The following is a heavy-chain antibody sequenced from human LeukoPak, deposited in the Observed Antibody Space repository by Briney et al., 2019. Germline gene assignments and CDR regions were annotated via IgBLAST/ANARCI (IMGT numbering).Heavy chain of an antibody. Sequence: GSSVTVSYTASGGTFINYAIRWVRQAPGQGRGWMGRIIPILGIANYAQKFQGRVTITADKSTSTAYMELSSLRSEDTAVYCCARDGCSSTSCYTGAYYFDYWGQGTLVTVSS. D-gene: IGHD2-2*02. CDR3: ARDGCSSTSCYTGAYYFDY. V-gene: IGHV1-69*04. J-gene: IGHJ4*02. CDR1: GGTFINYA. CDR2: IIPILGIA.